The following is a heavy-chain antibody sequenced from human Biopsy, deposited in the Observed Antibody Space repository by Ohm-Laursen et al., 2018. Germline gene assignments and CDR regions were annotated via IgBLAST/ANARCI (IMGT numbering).Heavy chain of an antibody. J-gene: IGHJ4*02. CDR1: GYTFTELS. V-gene: IGHV1-24*01. D-gene: IGHD3-10*01. Sequence: ASVKASCKVSGYTFTELSIHWVRQTGGKGLEWMGGFDREERKTVYAEKFQGRVTMTEDTSTDTVYMEVTSLRSDDTAVYYCATGPYYDTRFYYNVRPFDFWGQGTLVTVSS. CDR3: ATGPYYDTRFYYNVRPFDF. CDR2: FDREERKT.